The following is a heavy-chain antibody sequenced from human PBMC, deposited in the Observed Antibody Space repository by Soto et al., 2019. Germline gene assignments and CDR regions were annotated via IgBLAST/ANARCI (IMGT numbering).Heavy chain of an antibody. CDR1: GGSISSGGYY. V-gene: IGHV4-31*03. D-gene: IGHD2-8*02. CDR2: IYYSGST. CDR3: ARDAVGVSQH. J-gene: IGHJ1*01. Sequence: QVQLQESAPGLVKPSQTLSLTCTVSGGSISSGGYYWSWIRQHPGKGLEWIGYIYYSGSTYYNQSHKSRVTISVDTSKNQFSLKLSSVTAADTAVYYCARDAVGVSQHWGQGTLVTVSS.